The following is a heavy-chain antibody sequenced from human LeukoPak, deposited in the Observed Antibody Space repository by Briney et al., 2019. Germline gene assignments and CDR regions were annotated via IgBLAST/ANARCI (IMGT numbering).Heavy chain of an antibody. V-gene: IGHV3-9*01. Sequence: GGSLRLACAASGFIFDDYAMHWVRQAPGKGLEWVSGIDWKSDFIDYADSVRGRFFISRDNAKASLYLQMDSLRPEDTALYYCAKDRAVGIPSSYYALDGWGQGTTVTVSS. CDR2: IDWKSDFI. CDR3: AKDRAVGIPSSYYALDG. D-gene: IGHD6-19*01. J-gene: IGHJ6*02. CDR1: GFIFDDYA.